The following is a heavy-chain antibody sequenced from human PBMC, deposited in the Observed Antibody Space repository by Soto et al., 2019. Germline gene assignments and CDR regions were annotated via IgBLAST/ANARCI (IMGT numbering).Heavy chain of an antibody. CDR1: GFTSSDFG. J-gene: IGHJ4*02. D-gene: IGHD2-21*01. CDR3: AVGSQPYLFDY. CDR2: ISASGYTP. V-gene: IGHV3-23*01. Sequence: EVQLSESGGVLVQPGGSLRLSCAASGFTSSDFGMGWVRQAPGKGLQWVSSISASGYTPYYADSVKGRFTISRDNSRNTLYLQLNSLSAEDTAVYFCAVGSQPYLFDYWGQGTLVTVSS.